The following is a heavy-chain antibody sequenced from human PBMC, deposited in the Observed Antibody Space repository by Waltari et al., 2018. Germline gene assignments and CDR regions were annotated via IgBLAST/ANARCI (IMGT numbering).Heavy chain of an antibody. V-gene: IGHV4-4*07. Sequence: QVQLQESGPGLVKPSETLSLTCTVSGGSISSYYWSWIRQPAGKGLEWVGRIYTSGSNNYNPSRKRRVTMSVDTSKNQFSLKLSSVTAADTAVYYCARQSPKYYDILTGYYNAMDVWGQGTTVTVSS. CDR2: IYTSGSN. CDR1: GGSISSYY. J-gene: IGHJ6*02. CDR3: ARQSPKYYDILTGYYNAMDV. D-gene: IGHD3-9*01.